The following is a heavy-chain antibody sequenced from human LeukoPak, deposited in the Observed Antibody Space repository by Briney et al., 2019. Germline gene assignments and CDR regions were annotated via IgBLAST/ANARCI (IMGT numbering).Heavy chain of an antibody. CDR1: GGTFSSYA. CDR2: IIPIFGTA. V-gene: IGHV1-69*13. J-gene: IGHJ4*02. D-gene: IGHD3-3*01. CDR3: AREGPLEWSTTYYFDY. Sequence: SVKVSCKASGGTFSSYAISWVRQAPGQGLEWMGGIIPIFGTANYAQKFQSRVTITADESTSTAYMELSSLRSEDTAVYYCAREGPLEWSTTYYFDYWGQGTLVTVSS.